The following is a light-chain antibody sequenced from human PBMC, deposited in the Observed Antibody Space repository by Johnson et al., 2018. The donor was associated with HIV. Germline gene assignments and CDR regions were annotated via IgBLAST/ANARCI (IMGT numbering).Light chain of an antibody. Sequence: QSVLTQPPSVSAAPGQKVTISCSGSSSNIGINYVSWCQQLPGTAPKLLIYDNTKRPSGIPDRFSGSKSGTSATLGITGLQTGDEADYYCGTWDSSLSAYVFGTGTKVTVL. CDR2: DNT. V-gene: IGLV1-51*01. CDR1: SSNIGINY. CDR3: GTWDSSLSAYV. J-gene: IGLJ1*01.